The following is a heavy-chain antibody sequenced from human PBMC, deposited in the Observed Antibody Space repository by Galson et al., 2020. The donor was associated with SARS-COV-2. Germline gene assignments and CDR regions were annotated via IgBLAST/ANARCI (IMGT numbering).Heavy chain of an antibody. D-gene: IGHD2-2*01. CDR2: IGGSGVTI. J-gene: IGHJ4*02. CDR3: AKDLRGTSSDY. Sequence: GESLKISCAASGFTFNKYDMNWVRQAPGKGLEWLSVIGGSGVTIYYAASVKGRFTISRDNSKATLFLHMNSLRAEDTAVYYCAKDLRGTSSDYWGQGTLVTVSS. CDR1: GFTFNKYD. V-gene: IGHV3-23*01.